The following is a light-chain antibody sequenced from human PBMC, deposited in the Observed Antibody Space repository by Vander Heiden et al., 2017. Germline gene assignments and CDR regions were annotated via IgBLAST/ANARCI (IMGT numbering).Light chain of an antibody. Sequence: QSALTPPASRSGSPGQSIALSCTGTSSDVGGYNSVSWYQQHPGKAPKLVIYDVTYRPSGVSNRFSGSKSGNTASLTISGLQNEDEADYYCSSYTSSSTLVFGTGTKVTVL. CDR2: DVT. J-gene: IGLJ1*01. V-gene: IGLV2-14*03. CDR3: SSYTSSSTLV. CDR1: SSDVGGYNS.